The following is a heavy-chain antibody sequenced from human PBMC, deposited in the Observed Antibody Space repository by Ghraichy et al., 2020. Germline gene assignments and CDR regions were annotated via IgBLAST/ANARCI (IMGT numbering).Heavy chain of an antibody. D-gene: IGHD3-10*01. CDR2: IKQDGREK. CDR3: ATATMARGAYDY. J-gene: IGHJ4*02. CDR1: GFTFSSYL. Sequence: GSLRLSCAASGFTFSSYLMNWVRQAPGKGLEWVANIKQDGREKYYADSVKGRFTISRDNAKNSLYLQMNSLRAEDTAVYYCATATMARGAYDYWGQGTLVTVSS. V-gene: IGHV3-7*03.